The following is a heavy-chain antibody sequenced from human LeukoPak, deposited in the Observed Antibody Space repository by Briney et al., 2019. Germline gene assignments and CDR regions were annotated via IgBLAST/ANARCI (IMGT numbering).Heavy chain of an antibody. D-gene: IGHD3-22*01. J-gene: IGHJ5*02. CDR3: AKDMTVVVALRRVDLMGWFDP. CDR2: ISGSGGST. Sequence: GGSLRLSCAASGFTFSSYAMSWVRQAPGKGLEWVSAISGSGGSTYYADSVKGRFTISRDNSKNTLYLQMNSLRAEDTAVYYCAKDMTVVVALRRVDLMGWFDPWGQGTLVTVSS. V-gene: IGHV3-23*01. CDR1: GFTFSSYA.